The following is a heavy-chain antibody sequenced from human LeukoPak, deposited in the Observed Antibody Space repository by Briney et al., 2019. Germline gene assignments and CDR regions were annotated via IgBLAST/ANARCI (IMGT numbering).Heavy chain of an antibody. J-gene: IGHJ4*02. CDR1: GFTLSSYA. D-gene: IGHD1-26*01. V-gene: IGHV3-64*01. CDR2: ISSNGGST. CDR3: ARVGGSYIFDY. Sequence: GGPLRLSCAAPGFTLSSYAMHWSRQPPGKGLEYVSAISSNGGSTYYANSVKGRFTISRDNSKNTLYLQMGSLRAEDMAVYYCARVGGSYIFDYWGQGTLVTVSS.